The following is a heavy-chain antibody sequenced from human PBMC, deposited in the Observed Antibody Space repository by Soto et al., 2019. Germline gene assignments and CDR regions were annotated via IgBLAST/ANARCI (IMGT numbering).Heavy chain of an antibody. Sequence: GGSLRLSCAASGVTFSSYVMHGVRQAPGKGLEYVSAISSNGGSTYYANSVKGRFTISRDNSKNTLYLQMGSLRAEDMAVYYCARAPPYCTNGVCLDYWGQGTLVTVSS. CDR1: GVTFSSYV. J-gene: IGHJ4*02. CDR3: ARAPPYCTNGVCLDY. D-gene: IGHD2-8*01. V-gene: IGHV3-64*01. CDR2: ISSNGGST.